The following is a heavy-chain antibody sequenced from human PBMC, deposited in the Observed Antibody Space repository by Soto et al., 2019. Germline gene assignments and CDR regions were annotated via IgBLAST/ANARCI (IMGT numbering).Heavy chain of an antibody. J-gene: IGHJ6*02. CDR3: ASQIQGYSYGYYYYGMDV. Sequence: QVQLQESGPGLVKPSQTLSLTCTVSGGSISSGDYYWSWIRQPPGKGREWIGYIYYSGSTYYNPSLKSRLTISLDPSKNQFSLNLSSVTAADTAVYYCASQIQGYSYGYYYYGMDVWGQGTTVTVSS. V-gene: IGHV4-30-4*01. CDR1: GGSISSGDYY. D-gene: IGHD5-18*01. CDR2: IYYSGST.